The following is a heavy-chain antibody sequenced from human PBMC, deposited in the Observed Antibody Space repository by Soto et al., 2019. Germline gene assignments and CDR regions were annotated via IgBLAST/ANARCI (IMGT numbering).Heavy chain of an antibody. Sequence: QVQLQESGPGLVKPSETLSLTCTVSGGSVSSGSYYWSWIRQPPGKGLEWIGYIYYSGSTNYNPTLKCRVTISVDTSKNQFSLELSSVPAADTAVYYCARVGYYGSGSYYTDYYFDYWGQGTLVTVSS. CDR1: GGSVSSGSYY. J-gene: IGHJ4*02. V-gene: IGHV4-61*01. D-gene: IGHD3-10*01. CDR2: IYYSGST. CDR3: ARVGYYGSGSYYTDYYFDY.